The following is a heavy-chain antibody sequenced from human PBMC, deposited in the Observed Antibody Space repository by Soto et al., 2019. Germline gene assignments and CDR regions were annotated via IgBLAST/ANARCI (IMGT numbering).Heavy chain of an antibody. J-gene: IGHJ6*03. Sequence: GGSLRLSCAASGFIFSSYGMHWVRQAPGKGLEWVAVIWYDGSNKYYADSVRGRFTISRDNSKNTLYMQMNTLRAEDTAVYYCVRYRDPSGYNYMDVWGKGTTVTVSS. V-gene: IGHV3-33*01. CDR3: VRYRDPSGYNYMDV. CDR1: GFIFSSYG. CDR2: IWYDGSNK. D-gene: IGHD1-26*01.